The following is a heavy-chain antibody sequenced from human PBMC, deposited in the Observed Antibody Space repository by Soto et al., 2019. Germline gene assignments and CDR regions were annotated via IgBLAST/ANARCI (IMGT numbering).Heavy chain of an antibody. D-gene: IGHD6-19*01. J-gene: IGHJ4*02. V-gene: IGHV4-31*03. CDR1: GGSISSGGYY. CDR3: VVAVAGTARDY. Sequence: QVQLQESGPGLVKPSQTLSLTCTVSGGSISSGGYYWSWIRQHPGKGLEWIGYIYYSGSTYYNPSLKSRVTISVDTSKNQCSRELSSVTAADTAVYYCVVAVAGTARDYWGQGTLVTVSS. CDR2: IYYSGST.